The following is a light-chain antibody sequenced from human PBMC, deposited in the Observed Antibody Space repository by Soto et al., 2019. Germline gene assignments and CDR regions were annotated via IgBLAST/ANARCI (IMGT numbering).Light chain of an antibody. CDR1: QSVSSSC. CDR2: GAS. Sequence: EIVLTQSPGTLSLSPGERATLSCRASQSVSSSCLSWYQQKPGQAPRLLIYGASSRASGIPDRFSGSGSGTDFTLTISRLESEDFAVYYCHKYDPSPPGPFGQGTKVKIK. CDR3: HKYDPSPPGP. V-gene: IGKV3-20*01. J-gene: IGKJ1*01.